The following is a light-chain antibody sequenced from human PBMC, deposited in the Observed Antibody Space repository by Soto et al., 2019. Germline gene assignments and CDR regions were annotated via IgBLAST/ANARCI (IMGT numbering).Light chain of an antibody. J-gene: IGKJ1*01. CDR2: GAS. CDR3: QQYNSWPWT. V-gene: IGKV3-15*01. Sequence: EIMLRQSPATLSVSPGDRATLSCSASQSVSRYLAWYQQKPGQAPMLLIYGASTWASGVPARFSGSGSGTEFTLTISSLQPEDFAIYYCQQYNSWPWTFGQGTKV. CDR1: QSVSRY.